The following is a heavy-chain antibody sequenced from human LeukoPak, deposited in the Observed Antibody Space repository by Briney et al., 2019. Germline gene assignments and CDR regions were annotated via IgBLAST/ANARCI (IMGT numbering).Heavy chain of an antibody. CDR1: GFTFDDYA. Sequence: GGSLRLSCAASGFTFDDYAMHWVRQAPGKGLEWVSGISWNSGSIGYADSVKGRFTISRDNAKNSLYLQMNSLRAEDTALYYCAKVRHNHYDSSGFDYWGQGTLVTVSS. J-gene: IGHJ4*02. CDR2: ISWNSGSI. V-gene: IGHV3-9*01. D-gene: IGHD3-22*01. CDR3: AKVRHNHYDSSGFDY.